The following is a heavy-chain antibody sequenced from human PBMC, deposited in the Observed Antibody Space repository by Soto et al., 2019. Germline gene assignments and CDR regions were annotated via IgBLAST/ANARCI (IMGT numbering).Heavy chain of an antibody. CDR2: ISDSGDSA. D-gene: IGHD2-15*01. V-gene: IGHV3-23*01. CDR3: ARPYGGKIGDAPDL. Sequence: GSLRLSCAVSGFTFSIYGMSWVRQVPGKGLEWVSTISDSGDSAYYADSMKGRFTISRDNSKNTLYLQMNSLRAEDTAVYYCARPYGGKIGDAPDLWGQGTMV. J-gene: IGHJ3*01. CDR1: GFTFSIYG.